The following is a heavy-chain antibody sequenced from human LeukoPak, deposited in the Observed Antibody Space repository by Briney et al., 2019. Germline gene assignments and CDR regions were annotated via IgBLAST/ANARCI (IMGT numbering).Heavy chain of an antibody. D-gene: IGHD2-2*02. CDR1: GFTFGNYA. J-gene: IGHJ5*02. CDR2: ISGTGSST. CDR3: AKASVAIPQYCNS. V-gene: IGHV3-23*01. Sequence: PGGSLRLSCEASGFTFGNYAMNWVRQAPGKGLEWASTISGTGSSTYYADSAKGRFTISRDNSKGTLFLQLNSLTAADTAMYFCAKASVAIPQYCNSWGQGTLVTVSS.